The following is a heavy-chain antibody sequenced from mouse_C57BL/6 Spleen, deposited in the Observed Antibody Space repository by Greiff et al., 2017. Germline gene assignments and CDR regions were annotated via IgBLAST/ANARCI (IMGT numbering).Heavy chain of an antibody. V-gene: IGHV1-53*01. CDR1: GYTFTSYW. D-gene: IGHD3-3*01. CDR3: ARWGDFYWYFDV. CDR2: INPSNGGT. Sequence: QVQLKQPGTELVKPGASVKLSCKASGYTFTSYWMHWVKQRPGQGLEWIGNINPSNGGTIYNEKFKSKATLTVDKSSSTAYMQLSSLTSEDSAVYYCARWGDFYWYFDVRGTGTTVTVSS. J-gene: IGHJ1*03.